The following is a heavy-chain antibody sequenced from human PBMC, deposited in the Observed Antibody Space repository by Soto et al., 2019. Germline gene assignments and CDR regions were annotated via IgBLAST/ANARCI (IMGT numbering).Heavy chain of an antibody. CDR1: GGTFSSYA. CDR2: IIPIFGTA. D-gene: IGHD2-2*02. J-gene: IGHJ6*02. Sequence: QVQLVQSGAEVKKPGSSVKVSCKASGGTFSSYAISWVRQAPGQGLEWMGGIIPIFGTANYAQKFQGRVTITADESKSTAYMELSSLRSEDTAVYYCARALEADIVVVPAAIEDYYYGMDVWGQGTTVTVSS. CDR3: ARALEADIVVVPAAIEDYYYGMDV. V-gene: IGHV1-69*01.